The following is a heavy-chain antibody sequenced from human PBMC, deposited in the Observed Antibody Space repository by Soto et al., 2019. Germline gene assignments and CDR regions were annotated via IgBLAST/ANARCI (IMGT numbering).Heavy chain of an antibody. D-gene: IGHD6-6*01. CDR1: GINLRHFW. CDR3: TTAFEY. CDR2: INNDGRVT. V-gene: IGHV3-74*01. J-gene: IGHJ6*01. Sequence: WGSLRLSCKASGINLRHFWMHWVRKAPGKGLVWVSSINNDGRVTIYAVYAKGRFTISRDDAKNTLTLQMTSQRAEARDLYYWTTAFEYWGHGTLDTGSS.